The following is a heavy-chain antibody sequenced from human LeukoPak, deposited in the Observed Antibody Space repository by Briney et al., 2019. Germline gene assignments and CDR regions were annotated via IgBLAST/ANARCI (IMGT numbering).Heavy chain of an antibody. CDR2: ISYDGSNK. CDR3: AREDYYYDNSGYHWFDP. CDR1: GFTLSNYG. Sequence: SGGSLRLSCAASGFTLSNYGMHWVRQAPGKGLEWVAVISYDGSNKYYADSVKGRFTISRDDSKNTLNLQMSSLRAEDTAVYYCAREDYYYDNSGYHWFDPWGQGTLVIVSS. J-gene: IGHJ5*02. V-gene: IGHV3-30*03. D-gene: IGHD3-22*01.